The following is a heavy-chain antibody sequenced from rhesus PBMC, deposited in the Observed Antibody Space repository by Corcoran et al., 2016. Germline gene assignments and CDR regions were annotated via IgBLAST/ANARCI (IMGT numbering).Heavy chain of an antibody. V-gene: IGHV4-165*01. Sequence: QLQLQESGLGRVKPSETLSLNCPVSGGSISGFWWRWIRPSPGKGLEWIGGIESRWSTDYNPSLNSRVTISRATSKSQFSLKLSSVTAADTAVYYCARDRGIGGTIIYWGQGVLVTVSS. CDR2: IESRWST. J-gene: IGHJ4*01. CDR3: ARDRGIGGTIIY. D-gene: IGHD1-20*01. CDR1: GGSISGFW.